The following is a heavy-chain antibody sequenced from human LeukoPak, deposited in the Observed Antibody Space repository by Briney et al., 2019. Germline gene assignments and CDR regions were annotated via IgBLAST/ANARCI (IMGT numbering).Heavy chain of an antibody. V-gene: IGHV3-30-3*01. CDR3: ARVCYYDSSGYCW. Sequence: GGSLRLSCAASGFTFSNYAMHWVRQAPGKGLEWVAVISYDGSNKYYADSVKGRFTISRDNSKNTLYLQMNSLRAEDTAVYYCARVCYYDSSGYCWWGQGTLVTVSS. J-gene: IGHJ4*02. D-gene: IGHD3-22*01. CDR2: ISYDGSNK. CDR1: GFTFSNYA.